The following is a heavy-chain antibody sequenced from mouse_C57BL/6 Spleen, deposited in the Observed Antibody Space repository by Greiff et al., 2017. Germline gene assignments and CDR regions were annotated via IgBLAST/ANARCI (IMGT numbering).Heavy chain of an antibody. CDR3: ALPYCGSRYWFAY. CDR1: GYTFTSYW. V-gene: IGHV1-50*01. Sequence: QVQLQQPGAELVKPGASVKLSCKASGYTFTSYWMQWVKQRPGQGLEWIGEIDPSDSYTNYNQKFKGKATLTVDTSSSTAYMQLSSLTSEDSAVYYCALPYCGSRYWFAYWGQGTLVTVSA. D-gene: IGHD1-1*01. CDR2: IDPSDSYT. J-gene: IGHJ3*01.